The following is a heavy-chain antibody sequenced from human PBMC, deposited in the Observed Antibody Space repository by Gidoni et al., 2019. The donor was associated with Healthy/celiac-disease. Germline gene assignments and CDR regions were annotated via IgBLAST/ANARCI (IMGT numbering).Heavy chain of an antibody. V-gene: IGHV3-7*03. J-gene: IGHJ4*02. CDR1: GFTFSSYW. CDR3: ARHRSGWYGPYYFDY. Sequence: EVQLVESGGGLVQPGGSLRLSCAASGFTFSSYWMGWVRQAPGKGLEWVANIKQDGSEKYYVDSVKGRFTISRDNAKNALYLQMNSLRAEDTAVYYCARHRSGWYGPYYFDYWGQGTLVTVSS. D-gene: IGHD6-19*01. CDR2: IKQDGSEK.